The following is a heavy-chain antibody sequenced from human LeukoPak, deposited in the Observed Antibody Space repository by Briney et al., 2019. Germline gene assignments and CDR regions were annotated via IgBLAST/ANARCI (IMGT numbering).Heavy chain of an antibody. V-gene: IGHV3-53*01. CDR1: GFTVSSNY. CDR2: IYSGGST. D-gene: IGHD1-1*01. CDR3: AKRPPYDYGDS. Sequence: GGSLRLSCAASGFTVSSNYMSWVRQAPGKGLEWVSVIYSGGSTYYADSVKGRFTISRDNSKNTLYLQMNSLRAEDTAVYYCAKRPPYDYGDSWGQGTLVTVSS. J-gene: IGHJ4*02.